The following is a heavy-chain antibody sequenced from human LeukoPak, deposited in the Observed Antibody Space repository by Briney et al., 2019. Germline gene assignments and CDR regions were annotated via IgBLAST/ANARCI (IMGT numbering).Heavy chain of an antibody. D-gene: IGHD1-7*01. CDR3: ARGETGTSFDWFDP. V-gene: IGHV1-69*05. CDR1: GGTFSSYA. Sequence: SVKVSCKASGGTFSSYAISWVRQAPGQGLEWMGGIIPIFGTANYAQKFQGRVTMTTDTSTNTAYMELTSLRSDDTAVYYCARGETGTSFDWFDPWGQGTLVTVSS. J-gene: IGHJ5*02. CDR2: IIPIFGTA.